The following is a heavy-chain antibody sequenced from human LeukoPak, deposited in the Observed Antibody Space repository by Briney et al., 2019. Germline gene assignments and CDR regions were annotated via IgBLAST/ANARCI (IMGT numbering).Heavy chain of an antibody. J-gene: IGHJ5*02. D-gene: IGHD6-13*01. CDR1: GYTFTSYD. V-gene: IGHV1-8*03. CDR3: ARVRSGQQLET. Sequence: ASVKVSCTASGYTFTSYDINWVRQATGQGLEWMGWMNPNSGNTGYAQKFQGRVTITRNTSIGTAYMELSSLRSEDTAVYYCARVRSGQQLETWGQGTLVTVSS. CDR2: MNPNSGNT.